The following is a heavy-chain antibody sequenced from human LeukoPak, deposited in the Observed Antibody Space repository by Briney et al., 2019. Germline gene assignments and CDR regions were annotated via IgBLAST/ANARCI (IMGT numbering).Heavy chain of an antibody. CDR3: ARARSSGWSCGDY. D-gene: IGHD6-19*01. V-gene: IGHV3-30*04. J-gene: IGHJ4*02. Sequence: GGSLRLSCAASGFTFSSYAMHWVRQGPGKGLEWVALISYDGSNKYYADSVKGRFTISRDNSKNTLYLQMNSLRTEDTAVYYCARARSSGWSCGDYWGQGTLVTVSS. CDR2: ISYDGSNK. CDR1: GFTFSSYA.